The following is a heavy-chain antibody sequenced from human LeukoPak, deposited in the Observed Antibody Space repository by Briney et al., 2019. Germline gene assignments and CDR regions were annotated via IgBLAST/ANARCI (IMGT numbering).Heavy chain of an antibody. V-gene: IGHV1-46*01. CDR2: INPSGGST. D-gene: IGHD6-19*01. CDR1: GYTFTSYY. J-gene: IGHJ5*02. CDR3: ARDFNVPGIAVEDWFDP. Sequence: GASVKVSCKASGYTFTSYYMHWVRQAPGQGLEWMGIINPSGGSTSYAQKFQGRVTITADESTSTAYMELSSLRSEDTAVYYCARDFNVPGIAVEDWFDPWGQGTLVTVSS.